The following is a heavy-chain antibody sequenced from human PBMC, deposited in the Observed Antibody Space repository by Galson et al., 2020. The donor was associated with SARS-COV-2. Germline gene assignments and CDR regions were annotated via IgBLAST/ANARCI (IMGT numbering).Heavy chain of an antibody. CDR3: ARHESYGSSFYYSGLDV. V-gene: IGHV4-59*08. J-gene: IGHJ6*02. D-gene: IGHD6-6*01. Sequence: SETLSLTCTVSGGAISGYYWRWIRQAPGKGLDWIGYIYYSGTTDYKPSLTSRVSILVDKSKSQLSLTLSSVTAADTGVYYCARHESYGSSFYYSGLDVWGQGTTVSVS. CDR1: GGAISGYY. CDR2: IYYSGTT.